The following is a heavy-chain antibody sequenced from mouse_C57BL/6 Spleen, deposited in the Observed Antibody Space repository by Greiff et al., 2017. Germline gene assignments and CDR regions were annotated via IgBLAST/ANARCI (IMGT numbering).Heavy chain of an antibody. Sequence: QVQLKQSGAELVKPGASVKISCKASGYAFSSYWMNWVKQRPGKGLEWIGQIHPGDGDTNYNGKFKGKATLTADKSSSTAYMQLSSLTSEDSAVYFCARVDGYERGAWFAYWGQGTLVTVSA. V-gene: IGHV1-80*01. CDR1: GYAFSSYW. D-gene: IGHD2-2*01. J-gene: IGHJ3*01. CDR3: ARVDGYERGAWFAY. CDR2: IHPGDGDT.